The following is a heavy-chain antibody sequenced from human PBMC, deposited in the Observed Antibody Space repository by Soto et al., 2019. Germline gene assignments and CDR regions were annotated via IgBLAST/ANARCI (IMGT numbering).Heavy chain of an antibody. Sequence: QVQLVESGGGVVQPGRSLRLSCAASGFTFSSYGMHWVRQAPGKGLEWVAVISYAGSNKYYAASVKGRFTISRDNSKNTLYRQMNSLRSEDTAVYYCAKDQLRGVRGVITYYYGMDVWGQGPTVTVSS. D-gene: IGHD3-10*01. CDR3: AKDQLRGVRGVITYYYGMDV. CDR1: GFTFSSYG. CDR2: ISYAGSNK. J-gene: IGHJ6*02. V-gene: IGHV3-30*18.